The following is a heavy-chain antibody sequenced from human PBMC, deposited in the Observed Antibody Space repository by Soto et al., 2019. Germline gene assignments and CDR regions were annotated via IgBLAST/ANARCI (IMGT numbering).Heavy chain of an antibody. V-gene: IGHV4-59*01. CDR2: IYYSGST. CDR1: GGSISSYY. Sequence: SETLSLTCTVSGGSISSYYWSWIRQPPGKGLEWIGYIYYSGSTNYNPSLKSRVTIPVDTSKNQFSLKLSSVTAADTAVYYCARADIAVAGFDYWGQGTLVTVSS. J-gene: IGHJ4*02. CDR3: ARADIAVAGFDY. D-gene: IGHD6-19*01.